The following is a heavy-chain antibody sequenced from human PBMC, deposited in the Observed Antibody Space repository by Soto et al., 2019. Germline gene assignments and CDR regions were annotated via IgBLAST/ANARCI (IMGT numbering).Heavy chain of an antibody. J-gene: IGHJ6*02. Sequence: QVQLVQSGAEVKKPGSSVKVSCKASGGTFSSYAISWVRQAPGQGLEWMGGSIPIFGTANYAQKFQGRVTITADESTSTAYMELSSLSSEDTAVYYCARDRRGCSSTSFYTGIPYYYYGMDVWGQGTTVTVSS. CDR3: ARDRRGCSSTSFYTGIPYYYYGMDV. CDR1: GGTFSSYA. CDR2: SIPIFGTA. V-gene: IGHV1-69*01. D-gene: IGHD2-2*02.